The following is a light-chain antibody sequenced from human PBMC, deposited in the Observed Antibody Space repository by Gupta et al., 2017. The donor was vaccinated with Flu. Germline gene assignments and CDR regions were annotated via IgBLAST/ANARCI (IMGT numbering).Light chain of an antibody. J-gene: IGLJ3*02. CDR1: SGSVSTSYY. V-gene: IGLV8-61*01. Sequence: QTVVTQEPSFSVSPGGTVTLTCGLSSGSVSTSYYPSWYQQTPGQAPRTRIYSTNTRSSGVPDRVSGSILGNKADLTITGAQADDESDEYCVLYMGSGIWVFGGGTKMTVL. CDR3: VLYMGSGIWV. CDR2: STN.